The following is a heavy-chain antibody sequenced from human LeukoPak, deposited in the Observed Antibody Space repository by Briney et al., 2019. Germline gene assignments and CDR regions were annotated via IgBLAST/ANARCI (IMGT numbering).Heavy chain of an antibody. J-gene: IGHJ3*02. Sequence: SETLSLTCTVSGGSISSYYWSWIRQPPGKGLEWIGYIYYSGSTNYNPSPKSRVTISVDTSKNQFSLKLSSVTAADTAVYYCARGATYYYDSSGYIDAFDIWGQGTMVTVSS. CDR2: IYYSGST. CDR1: GGSISSYY. CDR3: ARGATYYYDSSGYIDAFDI. D-gene: IGHD3-22*01. V-gene: IGHV4-59*01.